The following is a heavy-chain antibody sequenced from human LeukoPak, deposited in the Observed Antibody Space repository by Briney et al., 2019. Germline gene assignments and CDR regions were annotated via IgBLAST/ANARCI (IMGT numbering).Heavy chain of an antibody. J-gene: IGHJ5*02. Sequence: PSETLSLTCTVSGGSISSGGYYWSWIRQHPGKGLEWIGYIYYSGSTYYNPSLKSRVTISVDTSKNQFSLKLSSVTAADTAVYYCARAEVVVVAATQGWFDPWGQGTLVTASS. CDR2: IYYSGST. V-gene: IGHV4-31*03. CDR1: GGSISSGGYY. D-gene: IGHD2-15*01. CDR3: ARAEVVVVAATQGWFDP.